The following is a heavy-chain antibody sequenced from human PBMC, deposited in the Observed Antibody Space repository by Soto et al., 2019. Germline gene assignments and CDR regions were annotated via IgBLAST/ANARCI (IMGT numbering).Heavy chain of an antibody. J-gene: IGHJ4*02. CDR3: ERHRFWGSDFLARFDY. CDR1: GGSISSSSYY. D-gene: IGHD3-16*01. CDR2: IYYSGST. V-gene: IGHV4-39*01. Sequence: QLQLQESGPGLVKPSETLSLTCTVSGGSISSSSYYWGWIRQPPGKGLEWIGSIYYSGSTYYNPSLKSRVTISVDTSKNESAHKPGSVTAANTAVYYCERHRFWGSDFLARFDYWCQGTLVTVSS.